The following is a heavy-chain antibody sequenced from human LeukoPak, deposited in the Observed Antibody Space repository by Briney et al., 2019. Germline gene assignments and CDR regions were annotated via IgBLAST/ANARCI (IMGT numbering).Heavy chain of an antibody. CDR3: AKASRGYDFWSGYYPAEAVYGMDV. CDR2: INSDGSST. J-gene: IGHJ6*02. Sequence: PGGSLRLSCAASGFTFSSYWMHWVRQAPGKGLVWVSRINSDGSSTSYADSVKGRFTISRDNAKNTLYLQMNSLRAEDTAVYYCAKASRGYDFWSGYYPAEAVYGMDVWGQGTTVTVSS. V-gene: IGHV3-74*01. CDR1: GFTFSSYW. D-gene: IGHD3-3*01.